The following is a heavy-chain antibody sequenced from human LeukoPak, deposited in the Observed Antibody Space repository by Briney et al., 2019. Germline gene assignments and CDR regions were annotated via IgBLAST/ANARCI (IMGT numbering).Heavy chain of an antibody. J-gene: IGHJ5*02. CDR2: IYYSGST. CDR3: ARSPDYGGTSGWFDP. D-gene: IGHD4-23*01. V-gene: IGHV4-30-4*08. CDR1: GGSISSGDYY. Sequence: SQTLSLTCTVSGGSISSGDYYWSWIRQPPGKGLEWIGYIYYSGSTYYNPSLKSRVTISVDTSKNQFSLKLISVTAADTAVYYCARSPDYGGTSGWFDPWGQGTLVTVSS.